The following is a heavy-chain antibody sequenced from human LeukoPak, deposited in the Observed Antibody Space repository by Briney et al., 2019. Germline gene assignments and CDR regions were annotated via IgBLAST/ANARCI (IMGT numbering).Heavy chain of an antibody. V-gene: IGHV3-23*01. D-gene: IGHD2-8*02. J-gene: IGHJ4*02. CDR2: ISGSGDST. CDR3: ARDLRVVYATFDY. Sequence: GGSLRLSCAASGFTFSSYAMNWVRQAPGKGLEWVSAISGSGDSTYYADSVKGRFTISRDNSKNTLYLQMHSLRAEDTAMYYCARDLRVVYATFDYWGQGTLVTVSS. CDR1: GFTFSSYA.